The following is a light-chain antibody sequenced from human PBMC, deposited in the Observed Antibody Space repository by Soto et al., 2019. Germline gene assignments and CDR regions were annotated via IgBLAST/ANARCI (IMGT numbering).Light chain of an antibody. V-gene: IGKV1-33*01. Sequence: DIQMTQSPSSLSASVGARVTITCQTSHDIKKFLNWFQEKPGKAPELLIYDASNLQTGVPSRFSGSGSGTHFTFTISSLQPEDIATYYCQRYDSLPPTFGQGTRLDIK. CDR2: DAS. J-gene: IGKJ5*01. CDR3: QRYDSLPPT. CDR1: HDIKKF.